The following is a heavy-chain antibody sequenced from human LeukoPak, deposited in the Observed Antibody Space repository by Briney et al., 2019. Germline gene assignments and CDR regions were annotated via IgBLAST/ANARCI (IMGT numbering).Heavy chain of an antibody. CDR1: GFTFSSYG. V-gene: IGHV3-30*18. CDR2: ISYDGSNE. CDR3: AKFSSRFGVLIDY. J-gene: IGHJ4*02. D-gene: IGHD3-3*01. Sequence: PGGSLRLSCVASGFTFSSYGMHWVRQAPGKGLEWVAFISYDGSNENIADSVKGRFIISRDNSKNTLYLQMNSLRAEDTAVYYCAKFSSRFGVLIDYWGQGTLVTVSS.